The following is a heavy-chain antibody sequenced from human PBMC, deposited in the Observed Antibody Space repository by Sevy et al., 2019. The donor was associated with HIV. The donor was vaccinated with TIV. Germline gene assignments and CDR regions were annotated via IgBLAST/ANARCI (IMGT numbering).Heavy chain of an antibody. J-gene: IGHJ5*02. V-gene: IGHV3-30*18. D-gene: IGHD1-1*01. CDR1: GFTFSSSG. CDR3: AKDGGWYNYAPSDQ. Sequence: GGSLRLSCSASGFTFSSSGMHWVRQAPGSGLKWVAIISYDGRNKYYADSVKGRFTISRDNSKNTLYLQMNSLRTEDTAVYYCAKDGGWYNYAPSDQWGQRTLVTVSS. CDR2: ISYDGRNK.